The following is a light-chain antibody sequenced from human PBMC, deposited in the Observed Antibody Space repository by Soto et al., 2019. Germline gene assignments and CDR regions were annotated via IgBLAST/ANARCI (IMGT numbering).Light chain of an antibody. V-gene: IGKV1-39*01. CDR2: AAS. CDR1: PSISTS. J-gene: IGKJ1*01. Sequence: DIQMTQSPSFLSASMGDRVTITFRASPSISTSLNWYRQKPGKAPELLIYAASSLQSGVSTRFSGSGSATDFTLTISSLQPEDSATYYCQQSDCTPRRFGKRTKVDI. CDR3: QQSDCTPRR.